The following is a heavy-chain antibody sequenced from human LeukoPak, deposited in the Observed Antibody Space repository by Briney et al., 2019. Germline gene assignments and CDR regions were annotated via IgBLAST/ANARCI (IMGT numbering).Heavy chain of an antibody. Sequence: KPSETLSLTCTVSGDSISTGTYYWGWIRRPPGTGLEWIGSIFYSGRTYYNPSLKSRVTISVDTSKNQFSLKLSSVTAADTAVYYCARAPRFGMIVVEGVDYWGQGTLVTVSS. J-gene: IGHJ4*02. CDR2: IFYSGRT. V-gene: IGHV4-39*01. CDR3: ARAPRFGMIVVEGVDY. D-gene: IGHD3-22*01. CDR1: GDSISTGTYY.